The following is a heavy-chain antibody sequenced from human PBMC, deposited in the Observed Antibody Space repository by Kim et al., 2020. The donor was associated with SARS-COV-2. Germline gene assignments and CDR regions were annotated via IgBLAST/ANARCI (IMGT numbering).Heavy chain of an antibody. Sequence: YAQKFQSRLTMTRDTSISTAYMELSSLRSEDTAVYYCARGSVKVPAAAASWGQGTLVTVSS. CDR3: ARGSVKVPAAAAS. D-gene: IGHD2-2*01. J-gene: IGHJ1*01. V-gene: IGHV1-8*01.